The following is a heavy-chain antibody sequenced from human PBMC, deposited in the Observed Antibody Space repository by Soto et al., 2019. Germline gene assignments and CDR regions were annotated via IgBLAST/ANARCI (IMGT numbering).Heavy chain of an antibody. CDR1: GFNFNIHA. Sequence: GGSLRLSCAATGFNFNIHAMSWVRQTPGKGLEWVANINQDGSQKNYVDSVKGRFTISRDNAKNSLYLQMSSLSAEDSALYYCSRYLDAWGQGTLVTVSS. V-gene: IGHV3-7*01. CDR3: SRYLDA. CDR2: INQDGSQK. J-gene: IGHJ5*02.